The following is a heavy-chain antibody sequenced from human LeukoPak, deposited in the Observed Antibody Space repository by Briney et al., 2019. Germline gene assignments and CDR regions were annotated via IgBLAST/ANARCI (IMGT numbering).Heavy chain of an antibody. CDR2: FDPEDGET. Sequence: ASVKVSCEVSGYTLTELSMHWVRQAPGKGLEWMGGFDPEDGETIYAQKFQGRVTMTEDTSTDTAYMELSSLRSEDAAVYYCATGLLPANWNHDYWGQGTLVTVSS. CDR3: ATGLLPANWNHDY. D-gene: IGHD1-1*01. V-gene: IGHV1-24*01. J-gene: IGHJ4*02. CDR1: GYTLTELS.